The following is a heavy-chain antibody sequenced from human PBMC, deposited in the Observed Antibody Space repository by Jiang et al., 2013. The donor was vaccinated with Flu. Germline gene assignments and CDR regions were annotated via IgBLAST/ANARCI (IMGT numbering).Heavy chain of an antibody. D-gene: IGHD5-24*01. Sequence: GPGLVKPSETLSLTCTVSGGSISSYYWIWIRQPPGKGLEWIGSIYHSGMTYYTPSLKSRLTMSADTSKNHFSLRLSSVTAADTAVYYCAKETIEMPTTELVFNYHGMDVWGKGPRSPSPQ. J-gene: IGHJ6*04. CDR3: AKETIEMPTTELVFNYHGMDV. CDR1: GGSISSYY. CDR2: IYHSGMT. V-gene: IGHV4-59*04.